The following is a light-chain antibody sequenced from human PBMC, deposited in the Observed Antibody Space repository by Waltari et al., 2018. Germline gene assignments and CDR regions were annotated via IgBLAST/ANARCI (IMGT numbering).Light chain of an antibody. V-gene: IGKV1-9*01. CDR1: QGISSY. CDR3: QQLSSYLSIT. Sequence: DTQLTQSPSFLSASVGDRVTITCRASQGISSYLAWYQQKPEKAPKLLIYGASTLRSGVPSRFSGGGSGTEFTLTISSLQPEDFATYYCQQLSSYLSITFGQGTRLEIK. J-gene: IGKJ5*01. CDR2: GAS.